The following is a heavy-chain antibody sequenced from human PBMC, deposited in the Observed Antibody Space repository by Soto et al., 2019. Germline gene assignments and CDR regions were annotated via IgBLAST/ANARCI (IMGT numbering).Heavy chain of an antibody. J-gene: IGHJ4*02. Sequence: SVKVSFKASGGTFSSYTISWVRQAPGQGLEWMGRIIPILGIANYAQKFQGRVTITADKSTSTAYMELSSLRSEDTAVYYCARDPSGLIWFGEAPDYWGQGTLVTVSS. CDR1: GGTFSSYT. D-gene: IGHD3-10*01. CDR3: ARDPSGLIWFGEAPDY. V-gene: IGHV1-69*04. CDR2: IIPILGIA.